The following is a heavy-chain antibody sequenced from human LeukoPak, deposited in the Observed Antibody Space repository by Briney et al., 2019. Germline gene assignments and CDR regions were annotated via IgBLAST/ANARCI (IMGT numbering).Heavy chain of an antibody. Sequence: PGGSLRLSCAASGFTFSSNAMSWVRQAPGKGLEWVSAISGSGGSTYYAGSVKGRFTIYRDNSKSTLNLQMNSLRVEDTAVYYCAKDPRASSAYYYDRLGYWGQGTLVTVSS. J-gene: IGHJ4*02. CDR3: AKDPRASSAYYYDRLGY. CDR2: ISGSGGST. V-gene: IGHV3-23*01. CDR1: GFTFSSNA. D-gene: IGHD3-22*01.